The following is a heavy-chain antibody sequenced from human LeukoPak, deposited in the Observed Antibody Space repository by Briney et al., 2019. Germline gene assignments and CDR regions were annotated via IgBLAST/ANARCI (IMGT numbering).Heavy chain of an antibody. Sequence: ASVKVSCKASGYTFTSYGISWVRQAPGQGLEWMGWISAYNGNTNYAQKLQGRVTMTTDTSTSTAYMELRSLRSDDTAVYYCARGGEGEWLFQRYNWFDPWGQGTLVTVSS. CDR3: ARGGEGEWLFQRYNWFDP. CDR1: GYTFTSYG. J-gene: IGHJ5*02. CDR2: ISAYNGNT. V-gene: IGHV1-18*01. D-gene: IGHD3-3*01.